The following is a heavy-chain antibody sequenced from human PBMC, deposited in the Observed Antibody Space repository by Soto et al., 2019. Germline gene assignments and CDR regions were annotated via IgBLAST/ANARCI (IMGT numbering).Heavy chain of an antibody. D-gene: IGHD1-7*01. V-gene: IGHV3-30*18. Sequence: HPGGSLRLSCAASGFTFSINDMHWVRHAPGRGLEWVAVISNDGNNKYYADSVKGRFTLSRDNSKNMVYLQMDSLRVEDTAVYFCAKDHQTYNWDYLFDSWGPGTLVTVSS. CDR2: ISNDGNNK. CDR1: GFTFSIND. J-gene: IGHJ4*02. CDR3: AKDHQTYNWDYLFDS.